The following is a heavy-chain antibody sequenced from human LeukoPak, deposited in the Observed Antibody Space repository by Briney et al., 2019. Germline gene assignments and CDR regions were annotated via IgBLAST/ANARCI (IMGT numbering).Heavy chain of an antibody. D-gene: IGHD6-13*01. CDR3: TTGLRAADTN. V-gene: IGHV3-23*01. CDR2: FSGSGNST. CDR1: GFTFSSYA. Sequence: GGSLRLSCAASGFTFSSYAMSWVRQAPGKGLEWASAFSGSGNSTYYADSVKGRFTISRDNSKNTLYLQMNSLKTEDTAVYYCTTGLRAADTNWGLGTLVTVSS. J-gene: IGHJ4*02.